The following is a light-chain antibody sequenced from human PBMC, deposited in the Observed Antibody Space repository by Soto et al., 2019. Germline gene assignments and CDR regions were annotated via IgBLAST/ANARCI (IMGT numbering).Light chain of an antibody. CDR3: SSYTKNSPDV. CDR2: DVS. J-gene: IGLJ1*01. V-gene: IGLV2-14*01. Sequence: LTQPHSVSGSPGQSITISCTGTSSDVGGYDYVSWYQHHPGKAPKLMIYDVSNRPSGVSSRFSGSKSDNTASLTIYGLQAEDEADYYCSSYTKNSPDVFGTGTKVTVL. CDR1: SSDVGGYDY.